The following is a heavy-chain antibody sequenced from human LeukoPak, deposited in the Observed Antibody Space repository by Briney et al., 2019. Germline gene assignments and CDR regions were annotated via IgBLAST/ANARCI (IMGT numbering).Heavy chain of an antibody. CDR2: ISYDGSNK. CDR3: ARDSGFSGTQRGEY. V-gene: IGHV3-30*04. CDR1: GFTFSSYA. J-gene: IGHJ4*02. D-gene: IGHD6-6*01. Sequence: GGSLRLSCAASGFTFSSYAMHWVRQAPGKGLEWVAVISYDGSNKYYPDSVKGRFTISRDNSKNTLYLQMNSLRAEDTAVYYCARDSGFSGTQRGEYWGQGTLVTVPS.